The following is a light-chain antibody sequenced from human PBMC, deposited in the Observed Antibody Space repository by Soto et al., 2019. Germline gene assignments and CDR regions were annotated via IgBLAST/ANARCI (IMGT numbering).Light chain of an antibody. V-gene: IGLV2-14*01. CDR1: SSDVGGYHY. CDR3: SSYTSSSSYV. Sequence: QSALTQPASVSGSPGQSITISCTGTSSDVGGYHYVSWYQQHPGKAPKLMIYDVSNRPSGVSNRFSGSKSGNMASLTISGLQADDEADYYCSSYTSSSSYVFGTGTKLTVL. J-gene: IGLJ1*01. CDR2: DVS.